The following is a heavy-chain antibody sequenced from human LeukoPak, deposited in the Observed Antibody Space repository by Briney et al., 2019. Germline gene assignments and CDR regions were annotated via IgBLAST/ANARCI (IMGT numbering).Heavy chain of an antibody. V-gene: IGHV3-21*01. CDR3: ARSDYYYYYGMDV. CDR1: GFTFSSYS. J-gene: IGHJ6*02. Sequence: GGSLRLSCAASGFTFSSYSMDWVRQAPGTGLEWVSSISSSSSYIYYADSVKGRFTISRDNAKNSLYLQMNGLRAEDTAVYYCARSDYYYYYGMDVWGQGTTVTISS. CDR2: ISSSSSYI.